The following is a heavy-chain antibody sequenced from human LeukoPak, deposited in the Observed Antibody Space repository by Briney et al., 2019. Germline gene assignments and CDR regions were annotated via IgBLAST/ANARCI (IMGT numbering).Heavy chain of an antibody. CDR3: ARGGIITSYAFEI. D-gene: IGHD6-6*01. CDR1: GFTFSSYS. V-gene: IGHV3-7*04. CDR2: IKEDGSEK. Sequence: GGSLRLSCAASGFTFSSYSMNWVRQAPGKGLEWVANIKEDGSEKYYVDSVKGRFTISRDNARNSLFLQMNSLRTEDTAVFYCARGGIITSYAFEIWGQGTMVTVSS. J-gene: IGHJ3*02.